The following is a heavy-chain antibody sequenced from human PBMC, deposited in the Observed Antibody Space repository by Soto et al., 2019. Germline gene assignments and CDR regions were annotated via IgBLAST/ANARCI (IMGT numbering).Heavy chain of an antibody. V-gene: IGHV5-51*01. J-gene: IGHJ1*01. CDR2: IYPGDSDT. D-gene: IGHD3-22*01. CDR3: ARHPRDSRGHSLEYLQH. Sequence: PGESLKISCSGSGYTFSSYWIAWVRQMPGRGLEWMGIIYPGDSDTRYSPSFRGQVTISADNSINTAYPQWSSLKASDTAIYYCARHPRDSRGHSLEYLQHWGQGTLVTVYS. CDR1: GYTFSSYW.